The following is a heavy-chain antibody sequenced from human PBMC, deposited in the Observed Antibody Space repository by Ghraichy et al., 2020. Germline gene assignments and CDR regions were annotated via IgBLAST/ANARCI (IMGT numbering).Heavy chain of an antibody. D-gene: IGHD3-16*01. CDR3: ARVRSWGSGTRWFDP. CDR1: GGSISSYY. Sequence: SETLSLTCTVSGGSISSYYWSWIRQPPGKGLEWIGYIYYSGSTNYNPSLKSRVTISVDTSKNQFSLKLSSVTAADTAVYYCARVRSWGSGTRWFDPWGQGTLVTVSS. J-gene: IGHJ5*02. CDR2: IYYSGST. V-gene: IGHV4-59*01.